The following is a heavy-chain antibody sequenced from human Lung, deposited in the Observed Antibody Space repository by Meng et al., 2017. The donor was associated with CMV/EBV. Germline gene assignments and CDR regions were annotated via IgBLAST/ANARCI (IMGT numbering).Heavy chain of an antibody. D-gene: IGHD3-10*01. CDR3: LRRSGGSV. J-gene: IGHJ1*01. CDR1: GDSITNHNW. V-gene: IGHV4-4*02. CDR2: IPHRGSS. Sequence: QVHLGESGPALVKPSETLPLTCAVSGDSITNHNWWAWVRQPPGKGLEWIGEIPHRGSSAYNPSLKSRVSMSIDKSKNQFSLKLTSVTAADTAVYHCLRRSGGSVWGQGTLVTVSS.